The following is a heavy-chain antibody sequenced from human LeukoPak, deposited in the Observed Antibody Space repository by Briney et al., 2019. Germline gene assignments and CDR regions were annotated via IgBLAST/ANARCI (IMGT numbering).Heavy chain of an antibody. CDR1: GGSISSYY. V-gene: IGHV4-4*07. CDR3: ARGLYYDSSTNWFDP. CDR2: IYTSGST. Sequence: SETLSLTCTVSGGSISSYYWSWIRQPAGKGLEWIGRIYTSGSTNYNPSLKSRVTISVDTSKNQFSLKLSSVTAADTAVYYCARGLYYDSSTNWFDPWGKGTLVTVSS. J-gene: IGHJ5*02. D-gene: IGHD3-22*01.